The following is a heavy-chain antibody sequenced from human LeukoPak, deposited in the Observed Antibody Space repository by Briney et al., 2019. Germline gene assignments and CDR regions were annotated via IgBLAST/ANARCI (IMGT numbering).Heavy chain of an antibody. CDR2: INTDGSST. Sequence: PGGSLRLSRAASGFTFSSYWMHWVRQAPGKGLVWVSRINTDGSSTSYADSVKGRFTISRDNAKNTLYLQMNSLRAEDTAVYYCARDRRYCSGGSCRNAIFDYWGQGTLVTVSS. CDR3: ARDRRYCSGGSCRNAIFDY. D-gene: IGHD2-15*01. J-gene: IGHJ4*02. V-gene: IGHV3-74*01. CDR1: GFTFSSYW.